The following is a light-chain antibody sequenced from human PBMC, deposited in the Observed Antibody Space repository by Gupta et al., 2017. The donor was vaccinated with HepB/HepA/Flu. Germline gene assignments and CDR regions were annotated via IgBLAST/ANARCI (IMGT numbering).Light chain of an antibody. CDR3: QQANRVPVT. V-gene: IGKV1D-12*01. CDR1: QGISNW. CDR2: PAS. Sequence: QLTQTPPPVSAFVGDRVTITCRASQGISNWLAWYQQKPGKAPKLLIYPASTLQGGVPSRLSGRGSGTEFTLTITSLQPEDFATYYGQQANRVPVTLGQGTRLDIK. J-gene: IGKJ5*01.